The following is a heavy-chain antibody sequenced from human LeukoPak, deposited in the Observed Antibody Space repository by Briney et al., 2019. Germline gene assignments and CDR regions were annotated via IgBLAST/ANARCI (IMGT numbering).Heavy chain of an antibody. V-gene: IGHV4-4*07. CDR2: IYTSGST. J-gene: IGHJ4*02. D-gene: IGHD3-3*01. CDR3: ARASTYYDFWSGRANQYYFDY. Sequence: PSETLSLTCTVSGSSISSYYWSWIRQPAGKGLEWIGRIYTSGSTNYNPSLKSRVTMSVDTSKNQFSLKLSSVTAADTAVYYCARASTYYDFWSGRANQYYFDYWGQGTLVTVSS. CDR1: GSSISSYY.